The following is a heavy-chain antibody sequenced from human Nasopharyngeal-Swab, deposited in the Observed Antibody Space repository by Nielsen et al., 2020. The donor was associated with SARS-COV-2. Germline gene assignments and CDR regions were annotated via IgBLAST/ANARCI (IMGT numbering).Heavy chain of an antibody. D-gene: IGHD6-13*01. CDR1: GFPFSSYA. CDR3: AREPNPGIAAAGTHDY. J-gene: IGHJ4*02. V-gene: IGHV3-30-3*01. Sequence: GGSLRLSCAASGFPFSSYAMHWVRQAPGKGLEWVAVISYHGSNKYYADSVKGRFTISRDNSKNTLYLQMNSLRAEDTAVYYCAREPNPGIAAAGTHDYWGQGTLVTVSS. CDR2: ISYHGSNK.